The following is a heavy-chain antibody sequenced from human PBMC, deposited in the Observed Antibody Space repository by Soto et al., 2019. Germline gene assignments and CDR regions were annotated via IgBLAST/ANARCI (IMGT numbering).Heavy chain of an antibody. CDR3: AGSTNYYLYYFDY. J-gene: IGHJ4*02. CDR2: IHSSGDT. Sequence: EGELVESGGGLIQPGGSLRLSCAASGFIVSGNYMSWVRQAPGKGPEWISLIHSSGDTNYADSVKGRFTISRDKYKNTVYLQMNSLRAEDTAVYYCAGSTNYYLYYFDYWGPGTLVTVSS. V-gene: IGHV3-53*01. D-gene: IGHD3-16*01. CDR1: GFIVSGNY.